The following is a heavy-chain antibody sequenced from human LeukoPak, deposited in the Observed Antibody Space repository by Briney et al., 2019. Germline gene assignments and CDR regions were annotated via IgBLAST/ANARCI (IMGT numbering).Heavy chain of an antibody. Sequence: ASVKVSCKASGYTFTSYGISWVRQAPGQGLEWMGWISAYNGNTNYAQKLQGRVTMTTDTSTSTAYMELRSLRSDDTAVYYCARVMGRSYRGNWFDPWGQGTLVTVSS. CDR2: ISAYNGNT. D-gene: IGHD1-26*01. CDR1: GYTFTSYG. CDR3: ARVMGRSYRGNWFDP. V-gene: IGHV1-18*01. J-gene: IGHJ5*02.